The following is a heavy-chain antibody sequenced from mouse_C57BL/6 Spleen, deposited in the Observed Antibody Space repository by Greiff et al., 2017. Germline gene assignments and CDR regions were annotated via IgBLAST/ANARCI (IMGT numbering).Heavy chain of an antibody. CDR3: ARSGWLLPWFAY. V-gene: IGHV1-18*01. CDR2: INPNNGGT. D-gene: IGHD2-3*01. J-gene: IGHJ3*01. CDR1: GYTFTDYN. Sequence: EVQLQQSGPELVKPGASVKIPCKASGYTFTDYNMDWVKQSHGKSLEWIGDINPNNGGTIYNQKFKGKATLTVDTSSSTAYMELRSLTSEDTAVYYCARSGWLLPWFAYWGQGTLVTVSA.